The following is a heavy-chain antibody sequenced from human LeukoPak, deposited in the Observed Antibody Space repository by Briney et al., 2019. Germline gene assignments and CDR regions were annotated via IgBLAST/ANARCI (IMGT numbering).Heavy chain of an antibody. CDR1: GGSFSGYY. Sequence: PSETLSLTCAVYGGSFSGYYWSWIRQPPGKGLEWIGYVYYSGSTNYNPSLMSRVTISVDTSENQFSLKLSSVTAADTAMYYCARSELLWFGKVNSGFDFWGQGTLVTVSS. CDR3: ARSELLWFGKVNSGFDF. D-gene: IGHD3-10*01. J-gene: IGHJ4*02. CDR2: VYYSGST. V-gene: IGHV4-59*01.